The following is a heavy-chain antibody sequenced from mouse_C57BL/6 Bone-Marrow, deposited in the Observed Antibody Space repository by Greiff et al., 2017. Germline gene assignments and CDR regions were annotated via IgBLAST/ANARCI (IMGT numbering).Heavy chain of an antibody. J-gene: IGHJ2*01. CDR1: GFTFSSYG. CDR3: ARLRRRRYYFDY. V-gene: IGHV5-6*01. Sequence: EVKLMESGGDLVKPGGSLKLSCAAPGFTFSSYGMSWVRQTPDKRLEWVATISSGGSYTYYPDSVKGRFTISRDNAKNTLYLQMSSLKSEDTAVYYCARLRRRRYYFDYWGQGTTLTVSS. D-gene: IGHD2-12*01. CDR2: ISSGGSYT.